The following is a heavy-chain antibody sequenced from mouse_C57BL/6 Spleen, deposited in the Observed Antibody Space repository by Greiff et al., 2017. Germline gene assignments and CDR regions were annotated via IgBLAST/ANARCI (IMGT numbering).Heavy chain of an antibody. CDR1: GYTFTSYW. D-gene: IGHD1-2*01. J-gene: IGHJ4*01. CDR3: ARRGLLRHYAMDY. CDR2: IDPSDSYT. V-gene: IGHV1-50*01. Sequence: QVQLKQPGAELVKPGASVKLSCKASGYTFTSYWMQWVKQRPGQGLEWIGEIDPSDSYTNYNQKFKGKATLTVDTSSSTAYMQLSSLTSEDSAVYYCARRGLLRHYAMDYWGQGTSVTVSS.